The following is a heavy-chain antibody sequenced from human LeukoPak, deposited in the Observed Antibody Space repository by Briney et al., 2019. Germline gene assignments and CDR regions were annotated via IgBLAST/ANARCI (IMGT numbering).Heavy chain of an antibody. CDR2: IYYSGST. J-gene: IGHJ4*02. CDR3: AREPRYGSGSYDY. D-gene: IGHD3-10*01. Sequence: PSETLSLTCTVSGGSISSFYWSWIRQPPGKGLEWIGYIYYSGSTNYNPSLNSRVTISVDTSKSQFSLKLSSVTAADTAVYYCAREPRYGSGSYDYWGQGTLVTVSS. V-gene: IGHV4-59*01. CDR1: GGSISSFY.